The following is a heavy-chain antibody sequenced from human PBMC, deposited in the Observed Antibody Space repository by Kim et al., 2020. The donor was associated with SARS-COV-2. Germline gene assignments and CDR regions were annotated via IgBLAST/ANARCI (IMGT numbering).Heavy chain of an antibody. Sequence: GGSLRLSCAASGFTFSSYAMHWVRQAPGKGLEWVAVIWYDGSNKYYADSVKGRFTISRDNSKNTLYLQMNSLRAEDTAVYYCAKDFGGRWLQLHLDYWGQGTLVTVSS. J-gene: IGHJ4*02. CDR3: AKDFGGRWLQLHLDY. D-gene: IGHD5-12*01. V-gene: IGHV3-33*06. CDR2: IWYDGSNK. CDR1: GFTFSSYA.